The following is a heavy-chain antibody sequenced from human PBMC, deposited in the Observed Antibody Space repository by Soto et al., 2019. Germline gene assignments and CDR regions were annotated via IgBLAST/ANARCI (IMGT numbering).Heavy chain of an antibody. CDR1: GFTFSSYS. V-gene: IGHV3-48*02. D-gene: IGHD4-17*01. J-gene: IGHJ4*02. Sequence: ESGGGLVQPGGSLRLSCAASGFTFSSYSMNWVRQAPGKGLEWVSYISSSSSTIYYADSVKGRFTISRDNAKNSLYLQMNSLRDEDTAVYYCARDWGYGDYVTPFDYWGQGTLVTVSS. CDR2: ISSSSSTI. CDR3: ARDWGYGDYVTPFDY.